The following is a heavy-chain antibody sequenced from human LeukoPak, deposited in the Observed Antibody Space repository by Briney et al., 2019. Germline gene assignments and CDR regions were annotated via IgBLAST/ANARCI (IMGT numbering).Heavy chain of an antibody. CDR1: GYTLTELS. J-gene: IGHJ4*02. V-gene: IGHV1-24*01. D-gene: IGHD3-22*01. Sequence: ASVKVSCKVSGYTLTELSMHWVRQAPGKGLEWMGGFDPEDGETIYAQKFQGRVTMTEDTSTDTAYMELSSLRSEDTAVYYCARDLWPPVRYDSSGYGDYWGQGTLVTVSS. CDR2: FDPEDGET. CDR3: ARDLWPPVRYDSSGYGDY.